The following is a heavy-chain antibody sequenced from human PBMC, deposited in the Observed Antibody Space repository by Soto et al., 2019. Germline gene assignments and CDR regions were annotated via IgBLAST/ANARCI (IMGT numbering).Heavy chain of an antibody. D-gene: IGHD6-6*01. CDR1: GFTFSSYA. CDR2: ISYDGSNK. Sequence: QVQLVESGGGVVQPGRSLRLSCAASGFTFSSYAMHWVRQAPGKGLEWVAVISYDGSNKYYADSVKGRFTISRDNSKNTVYLQMNSVKGEDTAVYQCARASSIAGRNEIDYWGQGTLVTVSS. V-gene: IGHV3-30-3*01. J-gene: IGHJ4*02. CDR3: ARASSIAGRNEIDY.